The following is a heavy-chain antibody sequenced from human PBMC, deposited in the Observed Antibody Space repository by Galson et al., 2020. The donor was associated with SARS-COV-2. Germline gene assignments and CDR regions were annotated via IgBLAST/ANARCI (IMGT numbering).Heavy chain of an antibody. Sequence: TGGSLRLSCAASGFTFSSYSMNWVRQAPGKGLEWVSSISSSSSYIYYADSVKGRFTISRDNAKNSLYLQMNSLRAEDTAVYYCARGLDEGTGFGFFDYWGQGTLVTVSS. D-gene: IGHD1-1*01. CDR3: ARGLDEGTGFGFFDY. CDR2: ISSSSSYI. V-gene: IGHV3-21*01. J-gene: IGHJ4*02. CDR1: GFTFSSYS.